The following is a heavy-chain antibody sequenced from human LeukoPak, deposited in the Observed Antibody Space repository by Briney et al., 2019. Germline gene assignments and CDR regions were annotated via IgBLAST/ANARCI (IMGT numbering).Heavy chain of an antibody. Sequence: ASVKVSFKASGYTFTDYYIHWVRQAPGQGLEWMGWINPNSGGTNYTQKFQGRVTMTRDTSISAAYMDLSSLRSDDTAVYYCARHRSSGRDFDYWGQGTLVTVSS. CDR1: GYTFTDYY. CDR2: INPNSGGT. CDR3: ARHRSSGRDFDY. J-gene: IGHJ4*02. V-gene: IGHV1-2*02. D-gene: IGHD6-19*01.